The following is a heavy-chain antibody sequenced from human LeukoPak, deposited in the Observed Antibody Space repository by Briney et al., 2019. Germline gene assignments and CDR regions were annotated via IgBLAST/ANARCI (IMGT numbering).Heavy chain of an antibody. CDR1: GFTFSSYS. J-gene: IGHJ4*02. CDR3: ASVTFGGVDNDY. D-gene: IGHD3-16*01. Sequence: GGSLRLSCAAPGFTFSSYSMNWVRRAPGKGLEWVSFISSSSSYIYYADSVKGRFTISRDNAENSLYLQMNSLRAEDTAVYYCASVTFGGVDNDYWGQGTLVTVSS. V-gene: IGHV3-21*01. CDR2: ISSSSSYI.